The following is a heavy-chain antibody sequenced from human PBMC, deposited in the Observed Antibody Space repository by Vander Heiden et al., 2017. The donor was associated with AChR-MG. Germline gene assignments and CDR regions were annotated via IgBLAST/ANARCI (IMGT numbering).Heavy chain of an antibody. Sequence: QVQLVQSGGGVVQPGRSLRLSCAASGFTFSSYGMHWVRQAPGKGLEWVAVISYDGSNKYDADAGKGRFTISRDNSKNTLYLQMNSMRDEDTAVYYCAKEPGGITKDAFDIWGQGTMVNVS. V-gene: IGHV3-30*18. D-gene: IGHD3-16*01. CDR1: GFTFSSYG. J-gene: IGHJ3*02. CDR2: ISYDGSNK. CDR3: AKEPGGITKDAFDI.